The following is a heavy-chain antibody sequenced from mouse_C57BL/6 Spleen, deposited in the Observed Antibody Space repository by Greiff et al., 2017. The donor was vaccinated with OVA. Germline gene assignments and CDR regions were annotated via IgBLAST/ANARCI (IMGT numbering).Heavy chain of an antibody. CDR1: GYTFTSYW. CDR2: IHPYSGST. D-gene: IGHD1-1*01. Sequence: QVQLQQPGAELVKPGASVKLSCKASGYTFTSYWMHWVKQRPGQGLEWIGMIHPYSGSTNYNEKFKSKATLTVDNSSSTAYMQLSSLTSEDSAVYDCARGGTIYDYGSYFDYWGQGTTLTVSS. CDR3: ARGGTIYDYGSYFDY. J-gene: IGHJ2*01. V-gene: IGHV1-64*01.